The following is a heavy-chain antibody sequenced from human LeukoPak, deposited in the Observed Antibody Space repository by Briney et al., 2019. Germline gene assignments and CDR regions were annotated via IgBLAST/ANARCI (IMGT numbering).Heavy chain of an antibody. J-gene: IGHJ6*03. V-gene: IGHV3-21*01. CDR2: ISSSSSYI. CDR3: AREAYYYYYMDV. CDR1: GFTFSSYS. Sequence: GGSLRLSCAASGFTFSSYSMNWVRQAPGKELEWVSSISSSSSYIYYADSVKGRFTISRDNAKNSLYLQMNSLRAEDTAVYYCAREAYYYYYMDVWGKGTTVTVSS.